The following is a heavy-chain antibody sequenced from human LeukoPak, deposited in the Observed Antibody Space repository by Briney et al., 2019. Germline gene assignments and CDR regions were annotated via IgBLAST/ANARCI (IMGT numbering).Heavy chain of an antibody. Sequence: SETLSLTCTVSGGSISSYYWSWIRQPPGKGLEWIGYIYYSGSTYYNPSLKSRVTISVDTSKNQFSLKLSSVTAADTAVYYCAREGYGGKMGYWGQGTLVTVSS. CDR1: GGSISSYY. J-gene: IGHJ4*02. CDR3: AREGYGGKMGY. CDR2: IYYSGST. V-gene: IGHV4-59*12. D-gene: IGHD4-23*01.